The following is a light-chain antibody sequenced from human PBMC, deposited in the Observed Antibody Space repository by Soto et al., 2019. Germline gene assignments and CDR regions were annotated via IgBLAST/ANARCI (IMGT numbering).Light chain of an antibody. V-gene: IGLV1-51*02. CDR2: ENN. CDR3: GTWDSSLSAGR. Sequence: QSALTQPPSVSAAPGQKVTISCSGSSSNIGNNYVSWYQQLPGTAPKLLIYENNKRPSGIPDRFSGSKSGTSATLGITGLQTGDEADYYCGTWDSSLSAGRFGGGTKLTVL. J-gene: IGLJ2*01. CDR1: SSNIGNNY.